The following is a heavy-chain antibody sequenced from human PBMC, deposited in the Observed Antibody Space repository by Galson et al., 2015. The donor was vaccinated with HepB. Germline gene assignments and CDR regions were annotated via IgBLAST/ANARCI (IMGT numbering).Heavy chain of an antibody. CDR3: ARDMTTVVNGFDY. Sequence: SLRLSCAAPGFTFSSYWMHWVRQAPGKGLVWVSRINSDGSSTSYADSVKGRFTISRDNAKNTLYLQMNSLRAEDTAVYYCARDMTTVVNGFDYWGQGTLGTVSS. J-gene: IGHJ4*02. CDR2: INSDGSST. CDR1: GFTFSSYW. V-gene: IGHV3-74*01. D-gene: IGHD4-23*01.